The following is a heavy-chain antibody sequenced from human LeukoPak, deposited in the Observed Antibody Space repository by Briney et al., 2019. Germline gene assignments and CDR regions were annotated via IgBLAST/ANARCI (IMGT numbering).Heavy chain of an antibody. CDR2: ISSSSYI. Sequence: GGSLRLSCAASGFTFSSYSMNWVRQAPGKGLEWVSSISSSSYIYYADSVKGRFTISRDNAKNSLYLQMNSLRAEDTAVYYCASRSRGGHDFWSGYYFLWGQGTLVTVSS. CDR3: ASRSRGGHDFWSGYYFL. D-gene: IGHD3-3*01. CDR1: GFTFSSYS. V-gene: IGHV3-21*01. J-gene: IGHJ4*02.